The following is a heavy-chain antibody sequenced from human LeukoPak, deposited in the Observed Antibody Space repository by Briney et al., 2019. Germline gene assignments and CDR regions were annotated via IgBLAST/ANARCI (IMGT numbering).Heavy chain of an antibody. Sequence: SSETLFLTCSVSGGSISSSSYYWAWIRQPPGRGLEWIGSVYYSGSTYNNPSLKGRVTLSVDTSKNQFSLKLTSVTATDTAIYYCAYLVPTHPNWFGPWGQGALVTVSS. CDR3: AYLVPTHPNWFGP. CDR1: GGSISSSSYY. CDR2: VYYSGST. J-gene: IGHJ5*02. V-gene: IGHV4-39*01. D-gene: IGHD2-2*01.